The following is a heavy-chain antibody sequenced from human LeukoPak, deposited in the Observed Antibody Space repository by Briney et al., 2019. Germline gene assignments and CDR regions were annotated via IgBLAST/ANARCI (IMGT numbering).Heavy chain of an antibody. Sequence: SETLSLTCTVSGGSISSYYWSWIRQPPGKGLEWIGYIYTSGSTNYNPSLKSRVTISVDTSKNQFSLKLSSVTAADTAVYYCARGPPWDYYYYMDVWGKGTTVTVSS. V-gene: IGHV4-4*08. CDR1: GGSISSYY. J-gene: IGHJ6*03. CDR2: IYTSGST. CDR3: ARGPPWDYYYYMDV.